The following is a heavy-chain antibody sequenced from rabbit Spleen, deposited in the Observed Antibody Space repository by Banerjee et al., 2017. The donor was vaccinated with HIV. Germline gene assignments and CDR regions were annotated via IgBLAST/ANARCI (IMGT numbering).Heavy chain of an antibody. J-gene: IGHJ4*01. V-gene: IGHV1S45*01. Sequence: QEQLVESGGGLVQPEGSLTLTCTASGFSFSSSYYMCWVRQAPGKGLEWIGCIYIGRSGYTYYASWAKGRFTISKTSSTTVTLQMTSLTVADTATYFCARSGGDIYDFKLWGPGTLVTVS. D-gene: IGHD2-1*01. CDR1: GFSFSSSYY. CDR3: ARSGGDIYDFKL. CDR2: IYIGRSGYT.